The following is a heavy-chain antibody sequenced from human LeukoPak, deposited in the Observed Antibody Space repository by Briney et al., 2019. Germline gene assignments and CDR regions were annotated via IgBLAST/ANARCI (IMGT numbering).Heavy chain of an antibody. CDR2: INHDGTKK. Sequence: GGSLRLSCAASGFTFSSYWMSWVRQAPGKGLEWVANINHDGTKKYYVDSMKGRFTISRDNAKTSLYLQMNSLRAEDTAVYYCARAADFAAYWGPGTLVTVSS. D-gene: IGHD2-15*01. CDR3: ARAADFAAY. CDR1: GFTFSSYW. V-gene: IGHV3-7*04. J-gene: IGHJ4*02.